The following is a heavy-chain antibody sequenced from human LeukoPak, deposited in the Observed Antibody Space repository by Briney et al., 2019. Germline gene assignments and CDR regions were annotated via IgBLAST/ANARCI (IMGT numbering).Heavy chain of an antibody. CDR2: IYYSGST. Sequence: PSETLSLTCTVSGVSISSGDYYWSWIRQPPGKGLEWIGYIYYSGSTYYNPSLKSRVTISVDTSKNQFSLKLSSVTAADTAVYYCASPTVTDAFDIWGQGTMVTVSS. J-gene: IGHJ3*02. D-gene: IGHD4-17*01. CDR1: GVSISSGDYY. CDR3: ASPTVTDAFDI. V-gene: IGHV4-30-4*01.